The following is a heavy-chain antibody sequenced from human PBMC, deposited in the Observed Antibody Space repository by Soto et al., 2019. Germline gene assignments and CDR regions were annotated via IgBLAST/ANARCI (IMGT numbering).Heavy chain of an antibody. Sequence: KPLETLSFTCTVSGGSVSRSSYSWGWIRQPPGKGLEWIGTIYSSENTYYNPSLMSRVTISVDTSKNQFSLKLSSVTAADTAVYYCARLNGYCISTNCHGYYGMDVWRQGTTVTVSS. V-gene: IGHV4-39*01. D-gene: IGHD2-2*01. CDR2: IYSSENT. CDR1: GGSVSRSSYS. J-gene: IGHJ6*02. CDR3: ARLNGYCISTNCHGYYGMDV.